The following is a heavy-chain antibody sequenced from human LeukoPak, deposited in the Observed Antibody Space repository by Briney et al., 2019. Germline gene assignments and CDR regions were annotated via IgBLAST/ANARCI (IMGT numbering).Heavy chain of an antibody. CDR3: ARAGFYDYGDMLDY. CDR1: GFTFSTYA. J-gene: IGHJ4*02. CDR2: ISASAGST. D-gene: IGHD4-17*01. V-gene: IGHV3-23*01. Sequence: GGSLRLSCAASGFTFSTYAMNWVRQAPGKGLEWVSAISASAGSTFYADSVKGRFTISRDNAKNTLYLQMNSLRAEDTAVYYCARAGFYDYGDMLDYWGQGTLVTVSS.